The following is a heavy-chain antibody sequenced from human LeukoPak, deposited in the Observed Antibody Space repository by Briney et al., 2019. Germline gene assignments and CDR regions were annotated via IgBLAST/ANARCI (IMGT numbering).Heavy chain of an antibody. Sequence: GGSLRLSCAASGFTFRSYAMSWVRQAPGKGLEWVAVISYDGSNKYYADSVKGRFTISRDNSKNTLYLQMNSLRAEDTAVYYCTSCSNYYYYYMDVWGKGTTVTVSS. CDR3: TSCSNYYYYYMDV. J-gene: IGHJ6*03. D-gene: IGHD2-15*01. CDR2: ISYDGSNK. V-gene: IGHV3-30*03. CDR1: GFTFRSYA.